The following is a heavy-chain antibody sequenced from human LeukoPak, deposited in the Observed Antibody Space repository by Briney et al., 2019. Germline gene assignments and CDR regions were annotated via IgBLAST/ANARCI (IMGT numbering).Heavy chain of an antibody. Sequence: GGSLRLSCAASGFTFSSYSMNWVRQAPGKGLEWVSSISSSSSYIYYADSVKGRFTIPRDNAKNSLYLQMNSLRAEDTAIYYCAKDNQGSAAPFDYWGQGTLVTVSS. V-gene: IGHV3-21*04. J-gene: IGHJ4*02. D-gene: IGHD2-2*01. CDR3: AKDNQGSAAPFDY. CDR1: GFTFSSYS. CDR2: ISSSSSYI.